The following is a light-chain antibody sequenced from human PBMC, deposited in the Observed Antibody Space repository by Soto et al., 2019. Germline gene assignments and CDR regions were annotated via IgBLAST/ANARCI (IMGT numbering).Light chain of an antibody. CDR3: QQYDKWPPLT. CDR2: EAS. J-gene: IGKJ4*01. Sequence: EIVMTQSPATLSVSPGERATLSCRASQSVSSNLAWYKQKPGQAPRLLIYEASNRATGIPARFSGSGSGTEFTLTISSLQSEDFAVYYCQQYDKWPPLTFGGGTKVEIK. CDR1: QSVSSN. V-gene: IGKV3-15*01.